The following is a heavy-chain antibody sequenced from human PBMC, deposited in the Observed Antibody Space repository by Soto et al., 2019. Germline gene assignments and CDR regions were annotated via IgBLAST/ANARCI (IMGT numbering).Heavy chain of an antibody. D-gene: IGHD5-12*01. CDR2: IWYDGSNK. V-gene: IGHV3-33*01. CDR3: ARDARRVATSYTWFDP. CDR1: GFTFSSYG. J-gene: IGHJ5*02. Sequence: QVQLVESGGGVVQPGRSLRLSCAASGFTFSSYGMHWVRQAPGKGLEWVAVIWYDGSNKYYADSVKGRFTISRDNSKNTLYLQMNSLRAEDTAVYYCARDARRVATSYTWFDPWGQGTLVTVSS.